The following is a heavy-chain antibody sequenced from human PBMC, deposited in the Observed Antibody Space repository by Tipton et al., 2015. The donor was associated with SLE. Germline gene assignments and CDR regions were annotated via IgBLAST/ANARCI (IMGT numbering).Heavy chain of an antibody. D-gene: IGHD1-7*01. Sequence: SLRLSCRTSGFNFGDYAMSWFRLAPGKGLEWVGFIGSKPYSGTTEYAASLKSRVIISIDKSKNQFSLKLTSVTAADTAVYHCTRVPRYNWNYIADWGQGTLVSVSS. J-gene: IGHJ4*02. CDR1: GFNFGDYA. CDR2: IGSKPYSGTT. V-gene: IGHV3-49*03. CDR3: TRVPRYNWNYIAD.